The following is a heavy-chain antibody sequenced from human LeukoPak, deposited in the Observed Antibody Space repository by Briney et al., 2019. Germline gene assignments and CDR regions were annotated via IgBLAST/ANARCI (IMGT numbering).Heavy chain of an antibody. V-gene: IGHV4-4*07. CDR3: ARDLLREYSSSWFDP. J-gene: IGHJ5*02. D-gene: IGHD6-13*01. CDR1: GGSPCSSK. Sequence: PETPSVTCTDPGGSPCSSKSSSIRPPVGKGLERIARLYISGSTNYNPSLKSLVTMSVDTSKNQFSLKLSSVTAADTAVYYCARDLLREYSSSWFDPWGQGTLVTVSS. CDR2: LYISGST.